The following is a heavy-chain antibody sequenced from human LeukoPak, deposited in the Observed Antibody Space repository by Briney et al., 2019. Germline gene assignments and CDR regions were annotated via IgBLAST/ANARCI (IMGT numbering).Heavy chain of an antibody. V-gene: IGHV1-24*01. CDR2: FDPEDGET. Sequence: ASVKVSCKVSGYTLTELSMHWVRRAPGKGLEWMVGFDPEDGETIYAQKFQGRVTMTEDTSTDTAYMELSSLRSEDTAVYYCATDPSGSLRGGWFDPWGQGTLVTVSS. D-gene: IGHD1-26*01. CDR1: GYTLTELS. CDR3: ATDPSGSLRGGWFDP. J-gene: IGHJ5*02.